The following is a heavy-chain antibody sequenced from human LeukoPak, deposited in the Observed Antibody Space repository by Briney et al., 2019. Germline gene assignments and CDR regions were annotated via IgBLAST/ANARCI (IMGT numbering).Heavy chain of an antibody. CDR1: GFTFSSYW. D-gene: IGHD1-14*01. V-gene: IGHV3-7*01. CDR2: IKKDGSEE. CDR3: ARSNPNRNALDL. Sequence: GGSLRLSCATSGFTFSSYWMSWVRQAPGRGLEWVANIKKDGSEENYLDSVKGRFTVSRDNAKNSLNLQMNSLRGEDTAVYYCARSNPNRNALDLWGQGTMVTISS. J-gene: IGHJ3*01.